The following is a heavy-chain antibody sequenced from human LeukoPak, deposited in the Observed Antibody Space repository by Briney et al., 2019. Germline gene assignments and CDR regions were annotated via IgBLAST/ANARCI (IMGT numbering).Heavy chain of an antibody. V-gene: IGHV4-34*01. D-gene: IGHD6-6*01. CDR2: INHSGST. Sequence: SETLSLTCAVYGGSFSGYYRSWIRQPPGKGLEWIGEINHSGSTNYNPSLKSRVTISVDTSKNQFSLKLSSVTAADTAVYYCARVGYSSSDWGQGTLVTVSS. J-gene: IGHJ4*02. CDR3: ARVGYSSSD. CDR1: GGSFSGYY.